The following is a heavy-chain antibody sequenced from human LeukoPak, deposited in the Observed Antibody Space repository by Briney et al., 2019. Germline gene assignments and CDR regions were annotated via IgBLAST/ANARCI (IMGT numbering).Heavy chain of an antibody. CDR1: GFTFSSYG. Sequence: GRSLRLSCAASGFTFSSYGMHWVRQAPGKGLEWVAVISYDGSNKYYADSVKGRFTISRDNSKNTLYLQMNSLRAEDTAVYYCAKEILRYFDWLPPDYYGMDVWGQGTTVTVSS. CDR3: AKEILRYFDWLPPDYYGMDV. V-gene: IGHV3-30*18. D-gene: IGHD3-9*01. J-gene: IGHJ6*02. CDR2: ISYDGSNK.